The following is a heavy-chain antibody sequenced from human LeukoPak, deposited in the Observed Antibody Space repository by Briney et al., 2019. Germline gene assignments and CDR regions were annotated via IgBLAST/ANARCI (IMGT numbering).Heavy chain of an antibody. CDR1: GFTFITYF. CDR3: ARGVHYGSDY. J-gene: IGHJ4*02. CDR2: INSAGSTT. D-gene: IGHD4-17*01. V-gene: IGHV3-74*01. Sequence: GGSLLLSCAASGFTFITYFMHWVRQPPGKGLVWVSRINSAGSTTSHADSVKGRFTISRDNAKNTLYLQMVSLRAEDTAVYFCARGVHYGSDYWGQGTLVTVSS.